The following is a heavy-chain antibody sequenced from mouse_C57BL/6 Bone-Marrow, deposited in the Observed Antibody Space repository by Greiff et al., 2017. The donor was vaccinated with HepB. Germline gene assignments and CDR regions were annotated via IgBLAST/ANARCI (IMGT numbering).Heavy chain of an antibody. CDR2: ILPGSGST. Sequence: VNLVESGAELMKPGASVKLSCKATGYTFTGYWIEWVKQRPGHGLEWIGEILPGSGSTNYNEKFKGKATFTADTSSNTAYMQLSSLTTEDSAIYYCASYGNYEFAYWGQGTLVTVSA. CDR1: GYTFTGYW. CDR3: ASYGNYEFAY. V-gene: IGHV1-9*01. J-gene: IGHJ3*01. D-gene: IGHD2-1*01.